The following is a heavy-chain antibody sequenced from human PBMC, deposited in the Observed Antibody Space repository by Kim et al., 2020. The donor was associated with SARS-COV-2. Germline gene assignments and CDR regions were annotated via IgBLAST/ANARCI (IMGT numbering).Heavy chain of an antibody. CDR2: ISYDGSSK. J-gene: IGHJ6*02. CDR3: AREWFLRFRVRGVMDV. Sequence: GGSLRLSCAASGFSFSSYGIHWVRQAPGKGLEWVAVISYDGSSKYYADSVKGRFTISRDNSKNTLYLQMNSLKAEDTAVYYCAREWFLRFRVRGVMDVWGQGTTVTVSS. CDR1: GFSFSSYG. D-gene: IGHD3-10*01. V-gene: IGHV3-33*05.